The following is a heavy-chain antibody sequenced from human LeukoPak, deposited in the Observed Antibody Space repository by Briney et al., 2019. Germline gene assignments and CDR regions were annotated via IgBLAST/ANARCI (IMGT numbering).Heavy chain of an antibody. J-gene: IGHJ4*02. Sequence: SETLSLTCAVYGGSFSGYYWSWIRQPPGKGLEWIGEINHSGSTNYNPSLKSRVTISVDTSKNQFSLKLSSVTAADTAVYYCASRRYDYVWGSYRYSNFDYWGQGTLVTVSS. CDR2: INHSGST. CDR3: ASRRYDYVWGSYRYSNFDY. V-gene: IGHV4-34*01. CDR1: GGSFSGYY. D-gene: IGHD3-16*02.